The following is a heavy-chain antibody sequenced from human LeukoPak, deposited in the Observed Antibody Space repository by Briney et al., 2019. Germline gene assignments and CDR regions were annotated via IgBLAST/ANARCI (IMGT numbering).Heavy chain of an antibody. D-gene: IGHD2-2*01. J-gene: IGHJ3*02. CDR3: AREGYCSSTSCYPRSRDAFDI. CDR2: INPSGGST. CDR1: GYTFTSYY. Sequence: ASVKVSCKASGYTFTSYYMHWVRQAPGQGLEWRGIINPSGGSTSYAQKFQGRITMTRDTSISTAYMELSRLRSDDTAVYYCAREGYCSSTSCYPRSRDAFDIWGQGTMVTVSS. V-gene: IGHV1-46*01.